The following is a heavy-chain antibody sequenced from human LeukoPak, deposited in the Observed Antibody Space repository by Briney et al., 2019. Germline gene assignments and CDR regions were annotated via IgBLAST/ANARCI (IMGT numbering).Heavy chain of an antibody. D-gene: IGHD1-26*01. Sequence: SVKVSCKASGFTFTSSAVQWVRQARGQRLEWIGWIVVGSGNTNYAQKFQERVTITRDMSTSTAYMELSSLRSEDTAVYYCAKGGKWDVTPFDYWGQGTLVTVSS. V-gene: IGHV1-58*01. CDR1: GFTFTSSA. J-gene: IGHJ4*02. CDR3: AKGGKWDVTPFDY. CDR2: IVVGSGNT.